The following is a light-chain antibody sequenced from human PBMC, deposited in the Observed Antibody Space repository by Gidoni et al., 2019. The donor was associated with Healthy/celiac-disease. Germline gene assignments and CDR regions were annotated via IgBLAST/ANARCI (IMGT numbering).Light chain of an antibody. CDR3: QQRSNAVGIT. J-gene: IGKJ5*01. CDR1: QSVSSY. Sequence: EIVLTQSPATLSLSPGQRATLSCRASQSVSSYLAWYQQKPGQAPRLLIYDASNRATGIPARFSGSGSGTDFTLPISSLEPEDFAVYYCQQRSNAVGITFGQGTRLEIK. CDR2: DAS. V-gene: IGKV3-11*01.